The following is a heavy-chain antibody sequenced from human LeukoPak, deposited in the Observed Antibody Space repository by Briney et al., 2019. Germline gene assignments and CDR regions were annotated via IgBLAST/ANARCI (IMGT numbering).Heavy chain of an antibody. V-gene: IGHV1-2*02. Sequence: ASVKVSCKASGYTFSDYYIHWVRQAPGQGLEWMGWINPNSGGTNYAQKFQGRVTMTRDTSISTAYMELSRLRSDDTAVYYCARVGSSWINFDYWGQGTLVTVSS. J-gene: IGHJ4*02. D-gene: IGHD6-13*01. CDR1: GYTFSDYY. CDR3: ARVGSSWINFDY. CDR2: INPNSGGT.